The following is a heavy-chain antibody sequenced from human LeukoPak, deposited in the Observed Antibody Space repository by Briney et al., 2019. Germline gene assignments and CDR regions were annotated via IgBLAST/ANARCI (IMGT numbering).Heavy chain of an antibody. CDR3: ARELSGGFDY. V-gene: IGHV3-7*01. CDR2: IKQDGSEK. J-gene: IGHJ4*02. D-gene: IGHD3-16*02. Sequence: PGGSLRLSCAASGFTFSNYWMTWVRQAPGKGLGWVANIKQDGSEKYYVDSVKGRFTISRDNAKNSLYLQMNSLRAEDTAVYYCARELSGGFDYWGQGTLVTVSS. CDR1: GFTFSNYW.